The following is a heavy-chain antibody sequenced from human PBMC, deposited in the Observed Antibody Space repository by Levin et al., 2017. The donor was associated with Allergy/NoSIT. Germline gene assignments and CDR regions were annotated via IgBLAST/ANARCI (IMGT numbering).Heavy chain of an antibody. CDR3: ANAILEWVMDDAFDS. CDR1: GFTFSSYA. J-gene: IGHJ3*02. CDR2: ISGSGGST. V-gene: IGHV3-23*01. D-gene: IGHD3-3*01. Sequence: GESLKISCAASGFTFSSYAMSWVRQAPGKGLEWVSAISGSGGSTYYADSVKGRFTISRDNSKNTLYLQMNSLRAEDTAVYYCANAILEWVMDDAFDSWGQGTMVTVSA.